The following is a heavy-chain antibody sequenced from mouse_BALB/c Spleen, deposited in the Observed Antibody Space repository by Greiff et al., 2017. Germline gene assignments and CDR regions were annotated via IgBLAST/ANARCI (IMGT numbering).Heavy chain of an antibody. Sequence: QVHVKQSGAELVKPGASVKLSCKASGYTFTSYYMYWVKQRPGQGLEWIGEINPSNGGTNFNEKFKSKATLTVDKSSSTAYMQLSSLTSEDSAVYYCTRGVRRRNYFDYWGQGTTLTVSS. CDR1: GYTFTSYY. V-gene: IGHV1S81*02. D-gene: IGHD2-14*01. J-gene: IGHJ2*01. CDR3: TRGVRRRNYFDY. CDR2: INPSNGGT.